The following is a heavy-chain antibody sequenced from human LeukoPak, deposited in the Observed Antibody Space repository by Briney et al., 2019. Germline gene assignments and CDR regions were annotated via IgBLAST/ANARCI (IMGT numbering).Heavy chain of an antibody. CDR1: GFTFSSYW. CDR2: IKQDGSEK. CDR3: VRQVPLDYYFYYMDV. Sequence: GGSLRLSCAASGFTFSSYWMSWVRQAPGKGLEWVANIKQDGSEKYYVDSVKGRFTISRDNAKNSLYLQMNSLRAEDTALYYCVRQVPLDYYFYYMDVWGKGTTVTVSS. D-gene: IGHD6-13*01. V-gene: IGHV3-7*03. J-gene: IGHJ6*03.